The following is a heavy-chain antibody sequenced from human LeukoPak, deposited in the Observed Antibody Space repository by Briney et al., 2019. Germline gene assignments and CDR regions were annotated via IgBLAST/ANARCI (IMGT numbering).Heavy chain of an antibody. CDR3: ARHGVLGLFDY. D-gene: IGHD3-10*02. J-gene: IGHJ4*02. Sequence: SETLSLTCTVSGGSISSYYWSWIRQPPGKGLEWIGYIYYSGGTNYNPSLKSGVTISVDTSKNQFSLKLSSMTAADTAVYYCARHGVLGLFDYWGQGTLVTVSS. V-gene: IGHV4-59*08. CDR1: GGSISSYY. CDR2: IYYSGGT.